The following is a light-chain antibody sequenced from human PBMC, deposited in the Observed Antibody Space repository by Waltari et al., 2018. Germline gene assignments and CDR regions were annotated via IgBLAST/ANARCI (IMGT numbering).Light chain of an antibody. Sequence: IVMTQTTHSLSVTRGEPASIPWSSSQSLLQSNGNTYLYCYLQKPGQPPRLLIYRVSNRFSGVPDRFSGSGSGTYFTLKISLVEAEDVGIYYCMQALHTLSFGGGTKVEIK. CDR1: QSLLQSNGNTY. CDR2: RVS. CDR3: MQALHTLS. J-gene: IGKJ4*01. V-gene: IGKV2-29*02.